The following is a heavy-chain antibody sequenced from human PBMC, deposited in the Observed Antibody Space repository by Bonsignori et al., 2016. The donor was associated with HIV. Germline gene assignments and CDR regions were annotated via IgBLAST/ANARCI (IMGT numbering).Heavy chain of an antibody. CDR3: ARGQREPFDS. V-gene: IGHV4-39*07. CDR2: IYYSATT. J-gene: IGHJ4*02. CDR1: GGSISSSNQY. D-gene: IGHD1-26*01. Sequence: SETLSLTCTVSGGSISSSNQYWGWIRQPPGKGLEWIGSIYYSATTYSNPSLKSRVTISVDRSKNQFSLSLSSVTAADTAVYYCARGQREPFDSWGQGTLVTVSS.